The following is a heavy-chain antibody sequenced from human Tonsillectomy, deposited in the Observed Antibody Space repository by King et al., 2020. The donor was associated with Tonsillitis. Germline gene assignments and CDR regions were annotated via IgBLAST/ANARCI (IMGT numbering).Heavy chain of an antibody. CDR2: INDRCSRGST. CDR1: GGSISNYY. D-gene: IGHD2-21*02. CDR3: ARDCGGACYSYWYFDL. V-gene: IGHV4-59*01. J-gene: IGHJ2*01. Sequence: QLQESGPGLVKPSETLSLTCTVSGGSISNYYWSWIRQPPGKGLEWVGYINDRCSRGSTKDNPSLRSRVFMAVDTAKNQFSLNFSSVSAADTAVYYCARDCGGACYSYWYFDLWGRGTLVTVSS.